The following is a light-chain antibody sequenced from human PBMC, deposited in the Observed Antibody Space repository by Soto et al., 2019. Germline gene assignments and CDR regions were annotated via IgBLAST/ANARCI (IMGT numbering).Light chain of an antibody. CDR3: QQSGRP. V-gene: IGKV3-20*01. CDR2: GAS. J-gene: IGKJ1*01. Sequence: EIVRTQSPATLSVSPGDRATLSCRASQSISSSYLAWYQQKPGQAPRLLTHGASSRATGIPDRFSGSGSGTDFTLTISRLEPEDSAVYYCQQSGRPFGQGTKVDIK. CDR1: QSISSSY.